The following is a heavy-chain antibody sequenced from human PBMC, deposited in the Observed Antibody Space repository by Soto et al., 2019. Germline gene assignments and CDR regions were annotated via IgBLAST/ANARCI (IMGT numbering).Heavy chain of an antibody. CDR2: IRSKANSYAT. CDR3: TSQVVPAALRDAFDI. CDR1: GFTFSGSA. V-gene: IGHV3-73*01. Sequence: GGSLRLSCAASGFTFSGSAMHWVRQASGKGLEWVGRIRSKANSYATAYAASVKGRFTISRDDSKNTAYLQMNSLKTEDTAVYYCTSQVVPAALRDAFDIWGQGTMVTVS. D-gene: IGHD2-2*01. J-gene: IGHJ3*02.